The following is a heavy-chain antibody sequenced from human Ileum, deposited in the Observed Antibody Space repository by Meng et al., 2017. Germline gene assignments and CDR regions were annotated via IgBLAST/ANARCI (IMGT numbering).Heavy chain of an antibody. CDR3: AKDRGLRDLDH. Sequence: GESLKISCVASGISFSTSGMHWVRQAPGKGLEWVAMIWSDGGNKYYTDSVKGRFTISRDNSKNTVDLQMASLRADDTAVYYCAKDRGLRDLDHWGQGTRVTVSS. J-gene: IGHJ4*02. D-gene: IGHD3-10*01. CDR2: IWSDGGNK. V-gene: IGHV3-33*06. CDR1: GISFSTSG.